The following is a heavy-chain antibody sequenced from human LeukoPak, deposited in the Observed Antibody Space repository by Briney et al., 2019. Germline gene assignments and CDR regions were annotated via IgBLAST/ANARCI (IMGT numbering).Heavy chain of an antibody. CDR1: GYTHSELS. J-gene: IGHJ4*02. V-gene: IGHV1-24*01. CDR2: FDPEDGET. CDR3: ATETVGMTTVIEYYFDY. Sequence: GAPVKVSCKVSGYTHSELSMHWVREAPGNRLGWMGGFDPEDGETIYAQKFQGRVTMTEDTSTDTAYMELSSLRSEDTAVYYCATETVGMTTVIEYYFDYWGQGTLVTVSS. D-gene: IGHD4-17*01.